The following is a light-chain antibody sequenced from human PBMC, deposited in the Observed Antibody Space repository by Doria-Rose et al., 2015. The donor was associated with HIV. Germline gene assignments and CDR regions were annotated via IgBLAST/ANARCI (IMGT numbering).Light chain of an antibody. CDR3: CSYAGRSTWV. V-gene: IGLV2-23*02. CDR2: EVS. Sequence: GQSIPIACTGTSSDVGSYNLVSWYQQHPGKAPKLMTSEVSKRPSGVSNRFSGSKSGNTASLTISGLQAEDEADYYCCSYAGRSTWVFGGGTKLTVL. J-gene: IGLJ3*02. CDR1: SSDVGSYNL.